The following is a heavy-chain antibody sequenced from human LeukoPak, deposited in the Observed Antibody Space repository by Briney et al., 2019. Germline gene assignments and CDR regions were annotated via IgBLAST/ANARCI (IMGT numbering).Heavy chain of an antibody. D-gene: IGHD6-13*01. V-gene: IGHV3-43*02. CDR1: GFTFDDYG. Sequence: GGSLRLSCAASGFTFDDYGMSWVRQAPGKGLEWVSLISGDGGSTYYADSVKGRFTISRDNNKNSLYLQMDSLRTEDTALYYCAKDLSAFGTSWFDPWGQGTLVTVSS. CDR2: ISGDGGST. CDR3: AKDLSAFGTSWFDP. J-gene: IGHJ5*02.